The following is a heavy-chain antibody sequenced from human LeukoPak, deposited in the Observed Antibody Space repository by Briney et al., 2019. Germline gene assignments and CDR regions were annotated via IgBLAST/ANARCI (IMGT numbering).Heavy chain of an antibody. J-gene: IGHJ4*02. V-gene: IGHV4-38-2*01. D-gene: IGHD4-11*01. CDR3: ARTLTPLRTGFDY. CDR1: GYSLSSGYY. CDR2: IYHSGST. Sequence: SETLSLTCSVSGYSLSSGYYWGCIRQPPGKGLEWIGSIYHSGSTNCNPSLKSRVSISVDTSKNQFSLRLSSVTAADTAVYYCARTLTPLRTGFDYWGQGTLVTVPS.